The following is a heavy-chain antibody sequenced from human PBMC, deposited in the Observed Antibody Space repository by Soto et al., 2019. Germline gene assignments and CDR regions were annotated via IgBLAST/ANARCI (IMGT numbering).Heavy chain of an antibody. V-gene: IGHV4-39*01. J-gene: IGHJ4*02. CDR3: ARHLGSRVGATFEFDY. CDR2: IYCSGST. D-gene: IGHD1-26*01. CDR1: GGSISSSSYY. Sequence: SETLSLTCTVSGGSISSSSYYWGWIRQPPGKGLEWIGSIYCSGSTYYNPSLKSRVTISVDTSKNQFSLKLSSVTAADTAVYYCARHLGSRVGATFEFDYWGQGTLVTVSS.